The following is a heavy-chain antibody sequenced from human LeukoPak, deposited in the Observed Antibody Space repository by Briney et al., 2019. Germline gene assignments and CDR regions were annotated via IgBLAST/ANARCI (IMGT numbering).Heavy chain of an antibody. Sequence: GGSLTLSCAASGFTLSSYWMSCVRQAPGKGREGVANIKQEGSEKYYVDSVKGRFTISRDNAKNSLYLQMNSLRAEDTAVYYCARRTVTTFNYSYYMDVWGKGATVTVSS. D-gene: IGHD4-17*01. CDR3: ARRTVTTFNYSYYMDV. V-gene: IGHV3-7*01. CDR2: IKQEGSEK. J-gene: IGHJ6*03. CDR1: GFTLSSYW.